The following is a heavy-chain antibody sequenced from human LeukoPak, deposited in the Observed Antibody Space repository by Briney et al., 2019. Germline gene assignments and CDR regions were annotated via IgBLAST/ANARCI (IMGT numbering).Heavy chain of an antibody. CDR2: ISYAGTNK. J-gene: IGHJ4*02. V-gene: IGHV3-30*01. CDR3: ARVLMTFGDYASPFDF. Sequence: PGRSLRLSCAASGFTFSSYAMHWVRQAPGKGLEWVAVISYAGTNKHYADSVKGRFTISRDNSQNTLSLQMDSLTGEDTAVYYCARVLMTFGDYASPFDFWGQGTLVTVSS. CDR1: GFTFSSYA. D-gene: IGHD4-17*01.